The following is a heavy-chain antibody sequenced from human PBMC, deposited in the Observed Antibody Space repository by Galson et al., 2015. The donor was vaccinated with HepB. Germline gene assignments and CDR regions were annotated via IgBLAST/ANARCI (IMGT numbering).Heavy chain of an antibody. CDR2: INSDGSST. Sequence: SLRLSCAASEVTFSNYWMHWVRQAPGKGLVWVSRINSDGSSTNYADSVKGRFTISRDNAKNTLYLQMNSLRAEDTGVYYCVRAGEYWSGHHYLLYYKYMGVWGKGTTVTVSS. V-gene: IGHV3-74*01. CDR3: VRAGEYWSGHHYLLYYKYMGV. CDR1: EVTFSNYW. D-gene: IGHD3-3*01. J-gene: IGHJ6*03.